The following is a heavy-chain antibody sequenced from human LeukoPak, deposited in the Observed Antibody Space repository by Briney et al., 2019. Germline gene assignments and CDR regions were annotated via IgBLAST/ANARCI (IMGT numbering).Heavy chain of an antibody. V-gene: IGHV3-48*03. CDR3: ASSYGSGSYYYYYMDV. J-gene: IGHJ6*03. D-gene: IGHD3-10*01. CDR1: GFTFSSYE. Sequence: GGSLRLSCAASGFTFSSYEMNWVRQAPGKGLEWVSYISSSGSTIYYADSVKGRFTISRDNAKNSLYLQMNGLRAEDTAVYYCASSYGSGSYYYYYMDVWGKGTTVTISS. CDR2: ISSSGSTI.